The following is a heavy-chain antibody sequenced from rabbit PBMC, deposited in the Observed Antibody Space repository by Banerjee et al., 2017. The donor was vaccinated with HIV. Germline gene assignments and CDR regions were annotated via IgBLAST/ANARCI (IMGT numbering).Heavy chain of an antibody. CDR3: AREGDL. J-gene: IGHJ6*01. V-gene: IGHV1S47*01. Sequence: QDQLKETGGGLVQPGGSLTLSCKGSGSDISGYAISWVRQAPGKGPEWIAYIYPGFGFTNYANSMKGRFTISSDNAQNTVFLQMTSLTASDTATYFCAREGDLWGPGTLVTVS. CDR1: GSDISGYA. CDR2: IYPGFGFT.